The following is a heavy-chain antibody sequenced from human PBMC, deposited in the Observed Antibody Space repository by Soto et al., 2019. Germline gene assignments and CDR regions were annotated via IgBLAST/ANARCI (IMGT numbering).Heavy chain of an antibody. CDR3: ARESEIAVVPGVIQWFGP. J-gene: IGHJ5*02. CDR2: ISGSPNNI. D-gene: IGHD2-2*01. Sequence: EVQLVESGGGLVKPGGSLRLSCATSGFTFSSYSMNWVRQAPGKGLEWVSSISGSPNNINYADSVRGRFTISRDDAKSLVYLRMHSLRAEDTAVYYGARESEIAVVPGVIQWFGPWGQGTLVTVSS. V-gene: IGHV3-21*01. CDR1: GFTFSSYS.